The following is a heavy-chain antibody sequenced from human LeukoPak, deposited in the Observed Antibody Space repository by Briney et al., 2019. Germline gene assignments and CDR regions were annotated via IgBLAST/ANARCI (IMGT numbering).Heavy chain of an antibody. CDR1: GFTFSSYG. Sequence: GGSLRLSCAASGFTFSSYGMHWVRQASGKGLEWVAFIRYDGSNKYYADSVKGRVTISRDNSKNTLYLQMNSLRAEDTAVYYCAKDLEDSFDYWGQGTLVTVSS. D-gene: IGHD4-11*01. J-gene: IGHJ4*02. CDR2: IRYDGSNK. CDR3: AKDLEDSFDY. V-gene: IGHV3-30*02.